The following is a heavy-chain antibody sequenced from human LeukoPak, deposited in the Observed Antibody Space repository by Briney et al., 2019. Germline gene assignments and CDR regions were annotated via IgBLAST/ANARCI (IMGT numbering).Heavy chain of an antibody. V-gene: IGHV3-53*05. CDR3: AVEWFGELLRFDY. D-gene: IGHD3-10*01. CDR2: IYSGGST. J-gene: IGHJ4*02. Sequence: GGSLRLSCAASGFTVSSNYMSWVRQAPGKGLEWVSVIYSGGSTYYADSVKGRFTISRDNSKNTLYLQMNSLRAEDTAVYYCAVEWFGELLRFDYWGQGTLSPSPQ. CDR1: GFTVSSNY.